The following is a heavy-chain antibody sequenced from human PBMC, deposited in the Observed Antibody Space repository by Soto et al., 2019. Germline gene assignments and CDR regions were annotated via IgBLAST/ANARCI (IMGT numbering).Heavy chain of an antibody. CDR3: ARGRLMGDY. CDR2: ISSNSNYI. V-gene: IGHV3-21*01. D-gene: IGHD3-16*01. J-gene: IGHJ4*02. CDR1: GFTFSSYT. Sequence: EVPLVESGGGLVKPGGSLRLSCVASGFTFSSYTMNWVRQAPGKGLEWVSSISSNSNYIYYADSVKGRFTISRDNAKNSLYLQMNSLRADDTAVYYCARGRLMGDYWGQGTLVTVSS.